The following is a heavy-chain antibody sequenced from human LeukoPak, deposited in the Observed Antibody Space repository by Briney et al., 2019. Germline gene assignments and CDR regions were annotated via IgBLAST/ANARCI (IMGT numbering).Heavy chain of an antibody. V-gene: IGHV4-4*07. CDR3: AREVIEDWFDP. D-gene: IGHD2/OR15-2a*01. Sequence: PSETLSLTCTVSGGSISSHYWSWIRQPAGKGLEWIGRIYVSGSTNYNPSLKSRVTMSIDMSKTQFSLNLTSVTAADTAVYYCAREVIEDWFDPWGQGTLVTVSS. J-gene: IGHJ5*02. CDR2: IYVSGST. CDR1: GGSISSHY.